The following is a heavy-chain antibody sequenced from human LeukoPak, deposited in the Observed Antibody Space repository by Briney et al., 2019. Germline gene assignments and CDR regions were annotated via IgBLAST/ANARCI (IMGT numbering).Heavy chain of an antibody. D-gene: IGHD6-13*01. CDR1: GGTFSSYA. J-gene: IGHJ6*03. V-gene: IGHV1-69*05. Sequence: SVKVSCKASGGTFSSYAISWVRQAPGQGLEWMGGIIPIFGTANYAQKFQGRVTITTDESTSTAYMELSSLRSEDTAVYYCARGVVAAAGPYYYYYMDVWGKGATVTVSS. CDR3: ARGVVAAAGPYYYYYMDV. CDR2: IIPIFGTA.